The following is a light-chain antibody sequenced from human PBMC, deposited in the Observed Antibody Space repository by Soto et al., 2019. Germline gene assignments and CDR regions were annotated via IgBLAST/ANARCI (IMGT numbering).Light chain of an antibody. CDR1: SSNIGAGYD. J-gene: IGLJ3*02. V-gene: IGLV1-40*01. CDR2: GNS. Sequence: QPVVTQPPSVSGAPGQRVTISCTGSSSNIGAGYDVHWYQQLPGTVPKLLIYGNSNRPSGVPDRFSGSKSDTSASLAITGLQAEDEADYYCQSYDSSLRGVFGGGTKLTVL. CDR3: QSYDSSLRGV.